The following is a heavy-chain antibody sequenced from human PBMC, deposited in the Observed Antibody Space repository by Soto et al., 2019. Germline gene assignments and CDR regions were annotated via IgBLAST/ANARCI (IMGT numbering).Heavy chain of an antibody. CDR3: ARGGRGNTYYYDTTVPPRGAFDI. D-gene: IGHD3-22*01. V-gene: IGHV1-2*04. J-gene: IGHJ3*02. Sequence: ASVQVSCKASGYTFTGYYMHWVRQAPGQGLEWMRWINPNSGGTNYAQKFLGLVTMTRDTSISTAYMELSRLRSDDTAVYYCARGGRGNTYYYDTTVPPRGAFDIWGQGTMVTVSS. CDR2: INPNSGGT. CDR1: GYTFTGYY.